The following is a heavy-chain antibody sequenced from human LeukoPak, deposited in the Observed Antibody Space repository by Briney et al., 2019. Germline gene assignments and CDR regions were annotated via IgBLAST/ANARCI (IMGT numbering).Heavy chain of an antibody. CDR1: GFTFSSYE. Sequence: GGSLTLSCAASGFTFSSYEMNWLRQAPGKGLEWVAYISSSGSTIYYADSVKGRFTVSRDNSKNTLYLQMKSLRAEDTAVYYCAKGGGYEAQYYYYYLDVWGKGTTVTISS. V-gene: IGHV3-48*03. CDR2: ISSSGSTI. J-gene: IGHJ6*03. D-gene: IGHD5-12*01. CDR3: AKGGGYEAQYYYYYLDV.